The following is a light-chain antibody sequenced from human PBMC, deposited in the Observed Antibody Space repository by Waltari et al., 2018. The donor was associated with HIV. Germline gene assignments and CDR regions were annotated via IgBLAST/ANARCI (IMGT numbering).Light chain of an antibody. CDR3: AACDDSLNGVV. CDR2: SNK. J-gene: IGLJ2*01. CDR1: SSNIGSNT. Sequence: QSVLTQPPSASGTPGQRVTISCSGRSSNIGSNTVNWYQQLPGTAPTLLIYSNKQRPSGVPDRFSGSKSGTSASLAISGLQSEDEADYYCAACDDSLNGVVFGGGTKLTVL. V-gene: IGLV1-44*01.